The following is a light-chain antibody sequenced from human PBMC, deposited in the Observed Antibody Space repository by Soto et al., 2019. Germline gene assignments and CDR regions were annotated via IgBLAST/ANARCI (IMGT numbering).Light chain of an antibody. CDR2: DAS. Sequence: IQLTQSPSSLSASVGDRVTITCRASQDSTKYLAWYQQKPGKAPNLLIYDASTLHSGVPSRFSGSGSGTDFTLTVSGXQPEDFATYYCQQLSSYPSTFGGGTKVDTK. J-gene: IGKJ4*01. CDR1: QDSTKY. V-gene: IGKV1-9*01. CDR3: QQLSSYPST.